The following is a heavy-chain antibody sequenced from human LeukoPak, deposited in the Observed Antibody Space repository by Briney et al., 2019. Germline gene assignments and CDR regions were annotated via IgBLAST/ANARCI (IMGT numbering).Heavy chain of an antibody. CDR1: GFMFSSYA. CDR2: ISNTGAST. CDR3: ARGYYYGSGSYLPMDV. Sequence: GGSLRLSCAASGFMFSSYAMNWVRQVPGKGLEWASTISNTGASTYYADSVKGRFTISRDNAKNSLYLQMNSLRAEDTAVYHCARGYYYGSGSYLPMDVWGKGTTVTVSS. D-gene: IGHD3-10*01. V-gene: IGHV3-23*01. J-gene: IGHJ6*03.